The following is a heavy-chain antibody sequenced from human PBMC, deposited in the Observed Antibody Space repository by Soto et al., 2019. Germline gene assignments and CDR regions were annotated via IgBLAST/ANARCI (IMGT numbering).Heavy chain of an antibody. D-gene: IGHD4-4*01. CDR1: GFTFSSDW. Sequence: GGSLRLSWAASGFTFSSDWMHWVRQAPGKGLVWVSRINSDGSSTGYADFGEGRFTISRDNSKNTPYLQLSSLRAEDTAVYYCARVRTVTTHYYYMDVWGKGTTVTVSS. CDR3: ARVRTVTTHYYYMDV. V-gene: IGHV3-74*01. CDR2: INSDGSST. J-gene: IGHJ6*03.